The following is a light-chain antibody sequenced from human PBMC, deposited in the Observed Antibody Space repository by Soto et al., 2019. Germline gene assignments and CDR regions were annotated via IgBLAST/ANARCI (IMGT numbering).Light chain of an antibody. V-gene: IGLV2-23*01. J-gene: IGLJ2*01. CDR3: CSYAGQRVV. CDR1: SL. CDR2: EGS. Sequence: QSALTQPASVSGSPGQSITISCTGTSLVSWYQQHPGKAPKLMIYEGSKRPSGVSNRFSGSKSGNTASLTISGLQAEDEADYYCCSYAGQRVVFVGGTQLTVL.